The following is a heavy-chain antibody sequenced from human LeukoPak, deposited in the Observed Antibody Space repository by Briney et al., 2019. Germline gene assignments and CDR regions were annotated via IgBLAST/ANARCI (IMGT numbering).Heavy chain of an antibody. CDR1: GGSFSGYY. Sequence: SETLSLTCAVYGGSFSGYYWSWIRQPPGKGLEWIGEINHSGSTNYNPSLKSRVTISVDTSKNQFSLKLSSVTAADTAVYYCARWYYDFCSGYYRLGYYYMDVWGKGTTVTVSS. V-gene: IGHV4-34*01. CDR3: ARWYYDFCSGYYRLGYYYMDV. D-gene: IGHD3-3*01. J-gene: IGHJ6*03. CDR2: INHSGST.